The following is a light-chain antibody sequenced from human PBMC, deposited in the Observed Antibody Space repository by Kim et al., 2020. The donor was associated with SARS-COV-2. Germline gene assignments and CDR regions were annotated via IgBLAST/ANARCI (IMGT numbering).Light chain of an antibody. CDR2: DVN. Sequence: GQSRTRSCTGTSSDVGGYIHVPWYQQHPGKAPKLIIYDVNKRPSGASDRFSGSKSANTASLTISGLQAEDEAEYYCSSFTSIGTWVFGGGTQLTVL. V-gene: IGLV2-14*04. CDR3: SSFTSIGTWV. J-gene: IGLJ3*02. CDR1: SSDVGGYIH.